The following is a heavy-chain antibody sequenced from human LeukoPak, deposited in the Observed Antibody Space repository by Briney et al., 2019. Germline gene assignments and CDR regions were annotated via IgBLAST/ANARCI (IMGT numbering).Heavy chain of an antibody. V-gene: IGHV3-7*03. CDR2: INSDGSEG. Sequence: GGSLRLSCAVSGFTFSGFWMSWSHQAPGKGLEWVASINSDGSEGYYADVVKGRFTISRDNAKNSLYLQINSQRAEDTAVYYCARSSYSSSSSVWGQGTMVTVSS. CDR1: GFTFSGFW. J-gene: IGHJ3*01. CDR3: ARSSYSSSSSV. D-gene: IGHD6-6*01.